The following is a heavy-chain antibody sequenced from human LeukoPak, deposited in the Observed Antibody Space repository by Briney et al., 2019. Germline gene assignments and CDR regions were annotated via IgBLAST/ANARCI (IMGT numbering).Heavy chain of an antibody. V-gene: IGHV1-2*02. D-gene: IGHD3-10*01. J-gene: IGHJ4*02. CDR1: GYTFTGYY. CDR3: ARDLSSSGSYYKGIDY. CDR2: INPNSGGT. Sequence: ASVKVSCKASGYTFTGYYMHWVRQAPGQGLEWMGWINPNSGGTNYAQKFQGRVTMTRDTSISTAYMELSRLRSDDTALYYCARDLSSSGSYYKGIDYWGQGTLVTVSS.